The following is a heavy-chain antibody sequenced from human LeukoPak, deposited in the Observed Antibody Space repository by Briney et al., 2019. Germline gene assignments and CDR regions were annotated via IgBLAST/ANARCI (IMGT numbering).Heavy chain of an antibody. CDR2: ITGSGGIT. Sequence: GGSLRLSCAASGFSFNTYGMNWVRQAPGKGLEWISHITGSGGITYYADSVKGRFTVSRDNAKNSLYLQMNSLRDEDTAVYYCARGKWELLTYWGQGTLVTVSS. J-gene: IGHJ4*02. CDR1: GFSFNTYG. CDR3: ARGKWELLTY. D-gene: IGHD1-26*01. V-gene: IGHV3-48*02.